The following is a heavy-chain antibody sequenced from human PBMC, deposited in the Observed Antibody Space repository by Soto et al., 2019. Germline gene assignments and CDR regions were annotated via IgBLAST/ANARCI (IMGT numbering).Heavy chain of an antibody. V-gene: IGHV4-34*01. D-gene: IGHD3-22*01. J-gene: IGHJ4*02. CDR3: ARGEPYYYDSSGYYFSVEDY. CDR1: GGSFSGYY. CDR2: INHSGST. Sequence: SETLSLTCAVYGGSFSGYYWSWIRQPPGKGLEWIGEINHSGSTNYNPSLKSRVTISVDTSKNQFSLKLSSVTAADTAVYYCARGEPYYYDSSGYYFSVEDYWGQGTLVT.